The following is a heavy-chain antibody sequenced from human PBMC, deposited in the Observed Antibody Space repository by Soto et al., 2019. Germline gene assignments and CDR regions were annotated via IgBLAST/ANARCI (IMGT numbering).Heavy chain of an antibody. CDR3: AKSQSFDY. D-gene: IGHD4-4*01. CDR1: GFTFSSYG. CDR2: ISYDGSNK. Sequence: QVQLVESGGGVVQPGRSLRLSCAASGFTFSSYGMHWVRQAPGKGLEWVAVISYDGSNKYYADSVKGRFTISRDNSKNTLYLQMNSLRAEDTAVYYCAKSQSFDYWGQGTLATVSS. V-gene: IGHV3-30*18. J-gene: IGHJ4*02.